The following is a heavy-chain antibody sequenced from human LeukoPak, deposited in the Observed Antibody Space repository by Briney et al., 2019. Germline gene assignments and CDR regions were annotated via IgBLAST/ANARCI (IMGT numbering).Heavy chain of an antibody. J-gene: IGHJ4*02. V-gene: IGHV3-48*03. CDR1: GFTFNTFE. D-gene: IGHD3-10*01. CDR3: ARVGWVQGVTVRGSFDL. CDR2: ISGPGSAI. Sequence: PGGSLRLSCAASGFTFNTFEMNWVRQAPGKGLEWVSSISGPGSAIYYGDSVKGRFTISRDNAKNSLYLQMDGLRAEDTAVYYCARVGWVQGVTVRGSFDLWGQGTLVTVSS.